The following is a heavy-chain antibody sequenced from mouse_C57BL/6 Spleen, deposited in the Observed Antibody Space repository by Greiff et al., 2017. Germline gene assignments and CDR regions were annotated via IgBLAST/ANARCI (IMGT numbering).Heavy chain of an antibody. Sequence: QVQLKESGPELVKPGASVKISCKASGYAFSSSWMNWVKQRPGKGLEWIGRIYPGDGDTNYNGKFKGKATLTADKSSSTAYMQLSSLTSEDSAVYFCELGYAMDYWGQGTSVTVSS. CDR3: ELGYAMDY. CDR2: IYPGDGDT. CDR1: GYAFSSSW. J-gene: IGHJ4*01. V-gene: IGHV1-82*01. D-gene: IGHD4-1*01.